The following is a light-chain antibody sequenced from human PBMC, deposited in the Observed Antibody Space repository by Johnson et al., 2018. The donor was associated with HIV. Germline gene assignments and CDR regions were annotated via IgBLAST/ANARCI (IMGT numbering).Light chain of an antibody. CDR1: SSNIGNNY. CDR3: GTWDSGLSGGLYL. J-gene: IGLJ1*01. Sequence: QSVLTQSPSVSAAPGQKVTISCSGSSSNIGNNYVSWYQQIPGTAPKLLIYDNNKRPSGIPDRFSGSKSGTSATLGITGLQTGDEADYYCGTWDSGLSGGLYLFGTGTKVTVL. CDR2: DNN. V-gene: IGLV1-51*01.